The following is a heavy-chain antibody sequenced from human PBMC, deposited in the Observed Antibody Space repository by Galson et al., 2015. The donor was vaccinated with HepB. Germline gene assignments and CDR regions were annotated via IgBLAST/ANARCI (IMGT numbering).Heavy chain of an antibody. CDR2: IDPSDSYT. CDR3: ARGSYHVDIVTNVEYGMDV. J-gene: IGHJ6*02. D-gene: IGHD5-12*01. Sequence: QSGAEVKKPGESLRISCKGSGYSFTNYWISWVRQMPGKGLEWMGRIDPSDSYTNYSPSFQGHVTISADKSISTAYLQWSSLKASDTAMYYCARGSYHVDIVTNVEYGMDVWGQGTTVTVSS. V-gene: IGHV5-10-1*01. CDR1: GYSFTNYW.